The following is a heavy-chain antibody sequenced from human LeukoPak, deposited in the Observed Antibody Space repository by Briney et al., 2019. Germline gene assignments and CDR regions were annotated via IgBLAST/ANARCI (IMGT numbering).Heavy chain of an antibody. J-gene: IGHJ4*02. CDR3: ARGPYSSSWYDFDY. V-gene: IGHV4-59*01. CDR1: GGSMSSYY. Sequence: SETLSLTCTVSGGSMSSYYWSWIRQPPGKGLEWIGYIYYSGSTNYNPSLKSRVTISVDTSKNQFSLKLSSVTAADTAVYYCARGPYSSSWYDFDYWGQGTLVTVSS. CDR2: IYYSGST. D-gene: IGHD6-13*01.